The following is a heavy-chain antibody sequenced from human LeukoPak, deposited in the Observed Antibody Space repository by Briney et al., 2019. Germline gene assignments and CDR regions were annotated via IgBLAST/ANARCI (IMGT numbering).Heavy chain of an antibody. D-gene: IGHD4-17*01. CDR2: ISGSGGST. Sequence: GGSLRLSCAASGFTFSSYAMSWVRQAPGKGLEWVSAISGSGGSTYYADSVKGRFTISRDNSKNTLYLQMNSLRAEDTAVCYCAKVDRVGTVTTYDYWGQGTLVTVSS. V-gene: IGHV3-23*01. CDR3: AKVDRVGTVTTYDY. CDR1: GFTFSSYA. J-gene: IGHJ4*02.